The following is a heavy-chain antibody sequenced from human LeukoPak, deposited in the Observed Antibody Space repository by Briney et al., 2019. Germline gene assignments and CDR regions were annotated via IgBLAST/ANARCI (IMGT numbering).Heavy chain of an antibody. CDR2: ISDSGAGT. D-gene: IGHD1-26*01. CDR3: AKAIGVVGAAGFDY. Sequence: GGSLRLSCAASGFTFSNYGMSWVRQAPGKGLEWVSAISDSGAGTYYADSVKGRFTISRDNSKNTLYLQMNSLRAEDTAVYYCAKAIGVVGAAGFDYWGQGTLVTVSS. J-gene: IGHJ4*02. CDR1: GFTFSNYG. V-gene: IGHV3-23*01.